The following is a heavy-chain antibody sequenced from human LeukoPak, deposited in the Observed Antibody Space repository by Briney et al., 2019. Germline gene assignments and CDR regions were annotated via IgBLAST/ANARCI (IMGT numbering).Heavy chain of an antibody. CDR3: ARDPSGYDWGLSVYYYYMDV. D-gene: IGHD5-12*01. CDR2: INWNSGST. V-gene: IGHV3-9*01. J-gene: IGHJ6*03. CDR1: GFTLDDYA. Sequence: PGGSLRLSCAGSGFTLDDYAMHWVRQAPGKGLEWVSGINWNSGSTRYAASVKGRFTISRDNAKKSLYLQMNSLRAEDTAVYYCARDPSGYDWGLSVYYYYMDVWGKGTTVTVSS.